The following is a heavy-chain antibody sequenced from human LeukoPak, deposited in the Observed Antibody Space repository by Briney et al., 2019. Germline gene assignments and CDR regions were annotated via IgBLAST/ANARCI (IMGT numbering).Heavy chain of an antibody. CDR3: ARRAGAYSHPYDY. CDR1: GFTVSSDS. D-gene: IGHD4/OR15-4a*01. Sequence: GGSLRLSCTVSGFTVSSDSMSWVRQAPGKGLEWVSFIYSGGSTHYSDSVKGRFTISRDNSKNTLYLQMNSLRAEDTAVYYCARRAGAYSHPYDYWGQETLVTVS. J-gene: IGHJ4*02. V-gene: IGHV3-53*01. CDR2: IYSGGST.